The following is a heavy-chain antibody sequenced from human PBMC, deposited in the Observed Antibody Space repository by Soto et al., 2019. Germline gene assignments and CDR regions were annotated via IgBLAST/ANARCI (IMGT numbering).Heavy chain of an antibody. D-gene: IGHD2-2*01. CDR3: ARRIYCSNTTCYIDFDT. J-gene: IGHJ1*01. CDR1: GGSISRSSYY. V-gene: IGHV4-39*01. Sequence: ETLSRTCTVAGGSISRSSYYWGWIRQPPGKGLEWIGSVYYSGSTYYNPSLKSRATISVDTSKTQVSLKLSSVTAADTAVYFCARRIYCSNTTCYIDFDTWGLDTPLPISS. CDR2: VYYSGST.